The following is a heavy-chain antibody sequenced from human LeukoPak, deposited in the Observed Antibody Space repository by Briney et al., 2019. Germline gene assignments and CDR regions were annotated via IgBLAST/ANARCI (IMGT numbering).Heavy chain of an antibody. V-gene: IGHV4-30-4*01. J-gene: IGHJ5*02. CDR2: IYYSGSN. CDR3: GREGRDFWSGSRGWFDP. CDR1: GASISNDDYY. D-gene: IGHD3-3*01. Sequence: PSETLSLTCTVSGASISNDDYYWSWIRQPPGKGLEWIGSIYYSGSNFYNPSLKSRITISVDTSKNQFSLRLSSVTAADTAVYYCGREGRDFWSGSRGWFDPWGQGTLVTVSS.